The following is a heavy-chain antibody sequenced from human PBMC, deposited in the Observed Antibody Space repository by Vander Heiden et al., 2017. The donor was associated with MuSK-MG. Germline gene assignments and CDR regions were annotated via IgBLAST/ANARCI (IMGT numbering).Heavy chain of an antibody. D-gene: IGHD3-10*01. Sequence: ELQLVVSGGGLVQPGGSLRLSCAASGFTFSTYSMNWVRQAPGKGLEWVSAISRSGSKTYYADSVKGRFTISRDNSKNTLYLQVTSLRAEDTALYYCAKGGELLWFGGHDYWGQGTLVTVSS. CDR2: ISRSGSKT. V-gene: IGHV3-23*04. CDR1: GFTFSTYS. CDR3: AKGGELLWFGGHDY. J-gene: IGHJ4*02.